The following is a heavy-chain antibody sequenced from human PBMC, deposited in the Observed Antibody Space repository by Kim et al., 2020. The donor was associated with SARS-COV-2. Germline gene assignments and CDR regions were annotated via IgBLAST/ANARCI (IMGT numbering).Heavy chain of an antibody. CDR1: GGTFSSYA. V-gene: IGHV1-69*04. CDR3: AISSEYSSREYYFDY. J-gene: IGHJ4*02. D-gene: IGHD6-13*01. CDR2: IIPIFGIA. Sequence: SVKVSCKASGGTFSSYAISWVRQAPGQGLEWMGRIIPIFGIANYAQKFQGRVTITADKSTSTAYMELSSLRSEDTAVYYCAISSEYSSREYYFDYWGQGTLVTVSS.